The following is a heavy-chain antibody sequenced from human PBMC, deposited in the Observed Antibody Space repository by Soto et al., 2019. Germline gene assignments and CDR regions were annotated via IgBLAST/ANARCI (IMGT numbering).Heavy chain of an antibody. V-gene: IGHV1-8*01. Sequence: ASVKVSCKASGYTFTSYDINWVRQANGQGLEWMGWMNPNSGNTGYAQKFQGRVTMTRNTSISTAYMELSSLRSEDTAVYYCARALRYFDPVPPNYWGQGTLVTVSS. CDR3: ARALRYFDPVPPNY. J-gene: IGHJ4*02. CDR2: MNPNSGNT. D-gene: IGHD3-9*01. CDR1: GYTFTSYD.